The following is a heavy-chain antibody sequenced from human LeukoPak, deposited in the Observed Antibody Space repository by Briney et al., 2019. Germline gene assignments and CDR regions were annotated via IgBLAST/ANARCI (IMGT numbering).Heavy chain of an antibody. CDR2: ISGSGGST. V-gene: IGHV3-23*01. Sequence: GGSLRLSCAASGFTFSSYAMSWVRQAPGKGLEWVPAISGSGGSTYYADSVKGRFTISRDNSKNTLYLQMNSLRAEDTAVYYCASLRGSGSQSRIWGQGTMVTVSS. J-gene: IGHJ3*02. CDR3: ASLRGSGSQSRI. CDR1: GFTFSSYA. D-gene: IGHD1-26*01.